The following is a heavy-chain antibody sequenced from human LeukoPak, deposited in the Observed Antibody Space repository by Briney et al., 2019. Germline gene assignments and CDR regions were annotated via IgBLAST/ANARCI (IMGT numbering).Heavy chain of an antibody. Sequence: GGSLRLSCAASGFTFTNYWMSWVRQAPGKGLEWVANINQDGSEKYYVDSVKGRFTISRDNAKNSLYLQMNSLRAEDTAVYYCATNSPIIAVAGLWGQGTLVTVSS. J-gene: IGHJ4*02. V-gene: IGHV3-7*01. D-gene: IGHD6-19*01. CDR2: INQDGSEK. CDR1: GFTFTNYW. CDR3: ATNSPIIAVAGL.